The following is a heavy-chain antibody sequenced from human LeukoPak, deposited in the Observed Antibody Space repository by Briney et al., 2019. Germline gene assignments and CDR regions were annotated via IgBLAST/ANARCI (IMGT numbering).Heavy chain of an antibody. Sequence: SETLSLTCTVSGGSISSYYWSWIRQPPGKGLEWIGYIYYSGSTNYNPSLKSRVTISVATSKNQFSLKLSSVTAADTAVYYCARGGGGIVVVPALDYWGQGTLVTVSS. D-gene: IGHD2-2*01. V-gene: IGHV4-59*01. CDR2: IYYSGST. CDR1: GGSISSYY. CDR3: ARGGGGIVVVPALDY. J-gene: IGHJ4*02.